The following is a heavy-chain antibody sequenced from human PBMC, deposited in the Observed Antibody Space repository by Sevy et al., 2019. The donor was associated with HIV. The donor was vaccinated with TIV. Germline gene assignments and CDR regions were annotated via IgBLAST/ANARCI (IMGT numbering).Heavy chain of an antibody. J-gene: IGHJ6*02. V-gene: IGHV1-2*02. CDR1: GYTFTGYY. Sequence: ASVKVSCKASGYTFTGYYMHWVRQAPGQGLEWMGWINPNSGGTNYAQKFQGRVTMTRDTSISTAYMELCRLGSDDTAVYYCARAYGAVYCSSTSCPNYYYGMDVWGQGTTVTVSS. CDR3: ARAYGAVYCSSTSCPNYYYGMDV. D-gene: IGHD2-2*01. CDR2: INPNSGGT.